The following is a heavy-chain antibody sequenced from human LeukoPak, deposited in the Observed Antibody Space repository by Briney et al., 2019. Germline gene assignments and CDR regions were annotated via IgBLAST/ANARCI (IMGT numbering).Heavy chain of an antibody. CDR2: ISASGGST. D-gene: IGHD6-19*01. CDR1: GFTFSSYG. Sequence: GGSLRLSCAASGFTFSSYGMHWVRQAPRKGLEWVSAISASGGSTYYADSVKGRFTISRDNSKNTLYLQMNSLKAEAPAVYYCAKGGIAVAGTKFDYGGQGTLVTVSS. V-gene: IGHV3-23*01. J-gene: IGHJ4*02. CDR3: AKGGIAVAGTKFDY.